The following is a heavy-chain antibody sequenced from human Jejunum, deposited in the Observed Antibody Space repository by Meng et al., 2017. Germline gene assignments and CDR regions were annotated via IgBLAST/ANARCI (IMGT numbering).Heavy chain of an antibody. Sequence: QMRLVQGAAEGMKTGDSLKVYFTASVLTFIRFAMHWVRQDPGQRLEWVGCINAGNGDTKYSQNFQGRVTITRDTSASTAYMELSSLGYEDTAVYYCARVYCSSTSCQYYPDYWGQGTLVTVSS. J-gene: IGHJ4*02. D-gene: IGHD2-2*01. CDR1: VLTFIRFA. CDR3: ARVYCSSTSCQYYPDY. CDR2: INAGNGDT. V-gene: IGHV1-3*01.